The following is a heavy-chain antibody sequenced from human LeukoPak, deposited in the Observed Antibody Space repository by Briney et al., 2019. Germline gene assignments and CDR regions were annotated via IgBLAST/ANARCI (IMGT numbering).Heavy chain of an antibody. J-gene: IGHJ4*02. Sequence: PSETLSLTCTVSGGSISNFYWSWLRQPPGKGLEWLGYIYYTGSATYNPSLKSRVTISVDTSKNQFSLKLSSVTAADTAVYYCARDLLNEGNHLDYWGQGTLVTVSS. V-gene: IGHV4-59*01. CDR1: GGSISNFY. CDR3: ARDLLNEGNHLDY. CDR2: IYYTGSA. D-gene: IGHD4-23*01.